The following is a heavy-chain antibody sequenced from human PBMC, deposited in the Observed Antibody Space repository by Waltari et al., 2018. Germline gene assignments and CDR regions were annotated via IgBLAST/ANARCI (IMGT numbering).Heavy chain of an antibody. CDR1: GFSFSSES. J-gene: IGHJ4*02. Sequence: EVQLVESGGGLVKPGGSLRLSCAASGFSFSSESMSWVRQTPGKGLEWVSSVSGSSSYKYYVESVKGRFAISRDNAKNSVYLQMNSLRPEDTGLYYCAKYSRDWRIDSWGQGILVTVSA. CDR2: VSGSSSYK. CDR3: AKYSRDWRIDS. V-gene: IGHV3-21*02. D-gene: IGHD2-21*02.